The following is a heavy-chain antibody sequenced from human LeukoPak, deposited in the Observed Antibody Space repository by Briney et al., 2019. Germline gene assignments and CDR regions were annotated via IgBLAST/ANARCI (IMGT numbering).Heavy chain of an antibody. D-gene: IGHD5-24*01. CDR3: ATVVGYTYFDY. CDR2: ISAYNGNT. Sequence: ASVKVSCKASGYTFTSYGISWVRQAPGQGLEWMGWISAYNGNTNYAQKLQGRVTTTTDTSTSTAYMELRSLRSEDTAVYYCATVVGYTYFDYWGQGTLVTVSS. J-gene: IGHJ4*02. V-gene: IGHV1-18*01. CDR1: GYTFTSYG.